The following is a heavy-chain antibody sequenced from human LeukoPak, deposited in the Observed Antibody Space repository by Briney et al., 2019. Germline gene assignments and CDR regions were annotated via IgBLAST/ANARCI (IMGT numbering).Heavy chain of an antibody. D-gene: IGHD6-13*01. J-gene: IGHJ6*02. V-gene: IGHV3-13*01. CDR1: GITFSTSD. CDR3: ARGSVRVGMDV. CDR2: ICTAGDT. Sequence: GGSLRLSCEASGITFSTSDMHWVRQAPGKGVEWVSVICTAGDTYYSDSVKGPFTISRENANNSLYLQMNSLRAGDTAVYYCARGSVRVGMDVWGQGTTVTVSS.